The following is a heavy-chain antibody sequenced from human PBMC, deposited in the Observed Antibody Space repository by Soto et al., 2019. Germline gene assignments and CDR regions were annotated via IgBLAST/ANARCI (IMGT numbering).Heavy chain of an antibody. CDR1: GITFRSHA. J-gene: IGHJ6*02. CDR2: ISSSSSYI. Sequence: GGSLRLSCEASGITFRSHAMSWVRQAPGRGLEWVSSISSSSSYIYYADSVKGRFTISRDNAKNSLYLQMNSLRAEDTAVYYCARDPYGSGSHYGMDVWGQGTTVTVSS. CDR3: ARDPYGSGSHYGMDV. D-gene: IGHD3-10*01. V-gene: IGHV3-21*01.